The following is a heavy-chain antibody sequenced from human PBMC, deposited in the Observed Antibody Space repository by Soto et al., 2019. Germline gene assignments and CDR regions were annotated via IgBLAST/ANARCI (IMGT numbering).Heavy chain of an antibody. CDR3: ARVLAYYGSGSYSLP. CDR2: INHSGST. J-gene: IGHJ5*02. CDR1: GGSFSGYY. Sequence: TSETLSLTCAVYGGSFSGYYWSWIRQPPGKGLEWIGEINHSGSTNYNPSLKSRVTISVDTSKNQFSLKLSSVTAADTAVYYCARVLAYYGSGSYSLPWGQGTLVTVSS. V-gene: IGHV4-34*01. D-gene: IGHD3-10*01.